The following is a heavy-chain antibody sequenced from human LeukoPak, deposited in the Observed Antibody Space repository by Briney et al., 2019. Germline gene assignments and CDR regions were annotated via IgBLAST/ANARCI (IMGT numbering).Heavy chain of an antibody. CDR1: GFTFSSYW. V-gene: IGHV3-74*01. CDR3: ARDQLYCTGGTCYFDY. J-gene: IGHJ4*02. CDR2: INSDGSST. Sequence: GGSLRLSCAASGFTFSSYWMHWVRQAPGRGLVWVSRINSDGSSTTYADSVKGRFTISRDNAKNTLYLQMNSLRAEDTAVYYCARDQLYCTGGTCYFDYWGQGTLVTVSS. D-gene: IGHD2-8*02.